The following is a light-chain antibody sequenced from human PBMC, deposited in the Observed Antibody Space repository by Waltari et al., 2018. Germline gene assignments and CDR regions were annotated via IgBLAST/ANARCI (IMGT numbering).Light chain of an antibody. V-gene: IGKV3-20*01. CDR3: QKYGSSPLIT. J-gene: IGKJ5*01. CDR1: QSLTSSD. Sequence: EIVLTQSPATLFLSPGERATLSCRASQSLTSSDLAWHQQKPGQAPRLLIYDTSTRATGIPDRFGGSVSGTDFTLTITRLEPEDFAMYYCQKYGSSPLITFGQGTRLEIK. CDR2: DTS.